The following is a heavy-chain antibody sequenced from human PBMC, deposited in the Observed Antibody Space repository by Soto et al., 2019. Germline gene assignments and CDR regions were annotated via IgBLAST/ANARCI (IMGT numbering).Heavy chain of an antibody. D-gene: IGHD3-22*01. CDR2: IWYDGSNK. CDR1: GFTFTTYG. Sequence: QVELVEWGGGVVQPGRSLRISCAASGFTFTTYGMHWVRQAPGKGLEWVTHIWYDGSNKYYADFVKGRFTISRDNSKGTVFLQMNSLRAEDTAVYYCARDGSMILTEWGQGTLVTVSS. J-gene: IGHJ4*02. CDR3: ARDGSMILTE. V-gene: IGHV3-33*01.